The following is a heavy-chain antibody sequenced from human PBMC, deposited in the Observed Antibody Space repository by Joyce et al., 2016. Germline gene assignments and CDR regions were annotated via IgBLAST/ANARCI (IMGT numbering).Heavy chain of an antibody. CDR1: GFIINNFG. J-gene: IGHJ3*02. CDR2: ISYDGNKK. Sequence: QGQLEESGGGVVQPGWSLRLSCASSGFIINNFGFHWVPQAPGKGLDWVAVISYDGNKKYYGDSVKGRFTISRDNPKNTVYLQMNSLRAEDTAIYYCAKVGRGQLGKNDAVDIWGQGTMVTVSS. D-gene: IGHD5-18*01. CDR3: AKVGRGQLGKNDAVDI. V-gene: IGHV3-30*18.